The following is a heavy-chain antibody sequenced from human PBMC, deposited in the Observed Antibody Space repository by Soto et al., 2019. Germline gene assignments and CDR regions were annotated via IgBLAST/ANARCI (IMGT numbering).Heavy chain of an antibody. J-gene: IGHJ4*02. CDR1: VGSISSYY. CDR3: ARLIHCKTTSCYFDY. CDR2: INHSGTT. D-gene: IGHD2-2*01. Sequence: PSETLSLTCTVSVGSISSYYWSWIRQPPGKGLEWIGEINHSGTTYYNPSLKSRVTISEDTSKNQFSLKLSSVTAADTAVFYCARLIHCKTTSCYFDYWGQGTLVTVSS. V-gene: IGHV4-59*04.